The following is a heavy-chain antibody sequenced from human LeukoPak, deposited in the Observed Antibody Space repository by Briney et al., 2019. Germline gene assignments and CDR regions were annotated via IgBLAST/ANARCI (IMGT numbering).Heavy chain of an antibody. J-gene: IGHJ3*02. CDR2: ISGSGGST. Sequence: GGSLRLSCAASGFTFSSYAMSWVRQAPGKGLEWVPAISGSGGSTYYADSVKGRFTISRDNSKNTLYLQMNSLRAEDTAVYYCAKDWDIVVVPADAFDIWGQGTMVTVSS. V-gene: IGHV3-23*01. CDR1: GFTFSSYA. CDR3: AKDWDIVVVPADAFDI. D-gene: IGHD2-2*01.